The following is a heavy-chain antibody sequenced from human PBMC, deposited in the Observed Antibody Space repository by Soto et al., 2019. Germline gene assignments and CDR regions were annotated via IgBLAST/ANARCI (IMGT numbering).Heavy chain of an antibody. D-gene: IGHD4-17*01. CDR2: ISSSSGYT. V-gene: IGHV3-11*06. J-gene: IGHJ4*02. CDR3: ARGETTVTDF. Sequence: QVQLVESGGGVVKPGGSLRLSCVASGFTFNDYYMSWIRQAPGKGLEWVSYISSSSGYTNYADSVKGRFTISRDNARNSLYLQMKSRRAEDTAVYSGARGETTVTDFWGQGTLVTVSS. CDR1: GFTFNDYY.